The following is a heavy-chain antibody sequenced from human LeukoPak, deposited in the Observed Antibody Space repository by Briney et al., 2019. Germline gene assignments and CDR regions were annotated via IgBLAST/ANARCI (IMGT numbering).Heavy chain of an antibody. CDR2: MNPNSGNT. CDR1: GYTFTSYD. CDR3: ARDEKDDYVWGSYRHNDAFDI. J-gene: IGHJ3*02. Sequence: ASVKVSCKASGYTFTSYDINWVRQATGQGLEWMGWMNPNSGNTGYAQKFQGRVTMTRNTSISTAYMELSSLRSEDTAAYYCARDEKDDYVWGSYRHNDAFDIWGQGTMVTVSS. D-gene: IGHD3-16*02. V-gene: IGHV1-8*01.